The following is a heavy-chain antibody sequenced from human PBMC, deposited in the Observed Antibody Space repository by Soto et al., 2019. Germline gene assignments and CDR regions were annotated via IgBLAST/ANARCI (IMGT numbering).Heavy chain of an antibody. D-gene: IGHD3-16*01. CDR3: ARGGDYGVNWFDP. J-gene: IGHJ5*02. CDR2: INRDGSST. V-gene: IGHV3-74*01. CDR1: GFTFSRYW. Sequence: EVQLVESGGGLVQPGGSLRLSCAASGFTFSRYWMHWVRQAPGQGLVCVSRINRDGSSTIHVDSVKGRFTSSRDNAKNTLYLQMNSLRAEDAAVYYCARGGDYGVNWFDPWGQGTLVTVSS.